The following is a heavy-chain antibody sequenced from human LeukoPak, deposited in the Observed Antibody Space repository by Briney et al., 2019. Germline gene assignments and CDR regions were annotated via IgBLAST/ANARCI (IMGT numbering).Heavy chain of an antibody. CDR1: DFSFTSYG. V-gene: IGHV1-18*01. CDR2: ISAYNGST. J-gene: IGHJ6*02. D-gene: IGHD3-3*01. CDR3: ARDTGFYDFWSGYPSDDYYYYGMDV. Sequence: ASVKVSCKASDFSFTSYGMSWVRQAPGQGLEWMGWISAYNGSTKYAQKLQGRVTMTTDTSTGTAYMELRSLRPDDTAVYYCARDTGFYDFWSGYPSDDYYYYGMDVWGQGTTVTVSS.